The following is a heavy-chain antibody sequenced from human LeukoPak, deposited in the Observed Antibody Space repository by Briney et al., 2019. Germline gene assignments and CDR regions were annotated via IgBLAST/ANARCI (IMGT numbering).Heavy chain of an antibody. V-gene: IGHV3-23*01. Sequence: GGSLRLSCAASGFTFKTHAMSWVRQAPGKGLEWVSRIDDSGVIRSYAESVKGRFTISRDNSKMTLTLQMNSLRAEDTAVYYCAKRLKRNYYYHYAMDVWGQGTTVTVSS. CDR2: IDDSGVIR. CDR3: AKRLKRNYYYHYAMDV. CDR1: GFTFKTHA. D-gene: IGHD3-22*01. J-gene: IGHJ6*02.